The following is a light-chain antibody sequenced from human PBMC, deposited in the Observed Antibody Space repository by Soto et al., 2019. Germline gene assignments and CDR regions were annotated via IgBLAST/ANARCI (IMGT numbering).Light chain of an antibody. J-gene: IGKJ2*01. Sequence: EIVMTQSPATLSVSPGERATLSCRASQSISTELAWYQQKPGQPPRLLIYSASTRSTGVPASFTGSGSGSEFTLTISGLRSEDFAVYYCQQGHNWPLTFGQGTRLEI. CDR3: QQGHNWPLT. V-gene: IGKV3D-15*01. CDR2: SAS. CDR1: QSISTE.